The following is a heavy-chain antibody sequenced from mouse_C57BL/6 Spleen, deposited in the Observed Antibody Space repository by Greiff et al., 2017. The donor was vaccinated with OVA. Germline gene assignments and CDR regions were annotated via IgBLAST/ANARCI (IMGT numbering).Heavy chain of an antibody. CDR2: ISYDGSN. CDR3: ARGEDYGSSPRFAY. V-gene: IGHV3-6*01. J-gene: IGHJ3*01. Sequence: EVKLMESGPGLVKPSQSLSLTCSVPGYSITSGYYWNWIRRFPGNKLEWMGYISYDGSNNYNPTFKNRISITRDTSKNKFFLKLNSVTTEDTATYYCARGEDYGSSPRFAYWGQGTLVTVSA. CDR1: GYSITSGYY. D-gene: IGHD1-1*01.